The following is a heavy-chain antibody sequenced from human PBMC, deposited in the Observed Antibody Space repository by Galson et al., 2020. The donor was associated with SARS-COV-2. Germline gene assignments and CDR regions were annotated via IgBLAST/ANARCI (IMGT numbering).Heavy chain of an antibody. V-gene: IGHV2-70*04. Sequence: SGPTLVKPRHTLTLTCRFSGLSVTTRGVRAAWIRQAPGKALQWLARIDWDDDKFYTSSLRTRLSVSKDTSRNQLLLTMTNMDPGDTGTYYCAQINEDDAFDIWGQGTKVTV. CDR3: AQINEDDAFDI. J-gene: IGHJ3*02. CDR1: GLSVTTRGVR. D-gene: IGHD2-8*01. CDR2: IDWDDDK.